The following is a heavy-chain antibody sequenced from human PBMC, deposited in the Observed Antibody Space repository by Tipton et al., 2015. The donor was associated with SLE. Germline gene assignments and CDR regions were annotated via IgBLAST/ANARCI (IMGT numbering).Heavy chain of an antibody. V-gene: IGHV4-39*07. CDR1: GGPISSSSYY. CDR3: ATTSLIRFSKYYFDY. J-gene: IGHJ4*02. Sequence: GLVKPSETLSLTCTVSGGPISSSSYYWGWIRQPPGKGLEWIGSFYYSGSTYYNPSLKSRVTISVDTSKNQLSLTLTSVTAADTAVYYCATTSLIRFSKYYFDYWGQGTLVTVSS. CDR2: FYYSGST. D-gene: IGHD3-16*01.